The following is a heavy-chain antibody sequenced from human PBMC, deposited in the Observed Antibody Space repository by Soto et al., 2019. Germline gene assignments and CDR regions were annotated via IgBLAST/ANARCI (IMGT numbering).Heavy chain of an antibody. Sequence: PSETLSLTCTVSGGSIRNYYWTWIRQHPGKGLEWIGYIHYNGNTYYNPSLKSRLTISIDTSRNQFSLKLSYVGAADTAVYYCARGQLPGASWFDPWGQGIVVTVSS. CDR2: IHYNGNT. CDR3: ARGQLPGASWFDP. D-gene: IGHD2-21*01. CDR1: GGSIRNYY. V-gene: IGHV4-59*06. J-gene: IGHJ5*02.